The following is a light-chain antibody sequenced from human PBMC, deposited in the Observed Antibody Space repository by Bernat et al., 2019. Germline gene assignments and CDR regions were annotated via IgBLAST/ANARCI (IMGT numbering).Light chain of an antibody. CDR1: QSLVYSDGNTY. J-gene: IGKJ4*01. Sequence: DVVMTQSPLSLPVTLGQPASISCRSSQSLVYSDGNTYLNWFQQRPGQSPRRLIYKVSNRDSGVPDRFSGSGSGTDFTLKISRVEAVDVGVYYCMQGTHWPLTVGGGTKVEIK. CDR2: KVS. CDR3: MQGTHWPLT. V-gene: IGKV2-30*01.